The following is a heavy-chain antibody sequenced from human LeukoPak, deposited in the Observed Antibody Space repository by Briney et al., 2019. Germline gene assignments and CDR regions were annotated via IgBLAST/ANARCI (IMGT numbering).Heavy chain of an antibody. CDR1: GYTFTSYD. CDR3: ARDVPEEQWLLYY. D-gene: IGHD6-19*01. V-gene: IGHV1-2*02. Sequence: ASVKVSCKASGYTFTSYDINWARQATGQGLEWMGWINPNSGGTNYAQKFQGRVTMTRDTSISTAYMELSRLRSDDTAVYYCARDVPEEQWLLYYWGQGTLVTVSS. J-gene: IGHJ4*02. CDR2: INPNSGGT.